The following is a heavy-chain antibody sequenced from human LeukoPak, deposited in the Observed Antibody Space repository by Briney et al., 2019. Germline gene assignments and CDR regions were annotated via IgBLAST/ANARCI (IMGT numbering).Heavy chain of an antibody. CDR1: GFTFSNYA. J-gene: IGHJ6*03. CDR3: ARDRDRRTWPLLNFMDV. V-gene: IGHV3-23*01. CDR2: IRVSGGST. D-gene: IGHD1-14*01. Sequence: PGGSLRLSCAASGFTFSNYAMSWVRQAPGKGLEWVSVIRVSGGSTNYADSVKGRFTISRDSSKNTLFLQMSSLRVEDTAVYYCARDRDRRTWPLLNFMDVWGKGTTVTVSS.